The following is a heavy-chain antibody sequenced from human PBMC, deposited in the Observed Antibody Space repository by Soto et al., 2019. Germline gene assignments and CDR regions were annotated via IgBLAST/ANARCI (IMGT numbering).Heavy chain of an antibody. CDR1: GFTFSSYG. CDR2: ISYDGSNK. D-gene: IGHD2-2*02. J-gene: IGHJ4*02. CDR3: ARDRGYCSSTSCYTDY. V-gene: IGHV3-30*03. Sequence: QVQLVESGGGVVQPGRSLRLSCAASGFTFSSYGMHWVRQAPGKGLEWVAVISYDGSNKYYADSVKGRFTISRDNSKNTLYLQMNSLRAEDTAVYYCARDRGYCSSTSCYTDYWGQGTLVTVSS.